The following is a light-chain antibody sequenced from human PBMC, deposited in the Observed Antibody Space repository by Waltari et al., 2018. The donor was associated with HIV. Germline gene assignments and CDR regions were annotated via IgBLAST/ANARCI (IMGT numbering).Light chain of an antibody. CDR3: ASWDDSLGGRWV. V-gene: IGLV1-47*01. J-gene: IGLJ3*02. Sequence: QSVLTQPPSTSGTPGQTVTISCSGTRSDIGTNYVYWSQQVPGPAPKLLIYRNIQRPSGVPARFSGSKSGTSASLAISGLRSEDEAHYHCASWDDSLGGRWVFGGGTKLTVL. CDR1: RSDIGTNY. CDR2: RNI.